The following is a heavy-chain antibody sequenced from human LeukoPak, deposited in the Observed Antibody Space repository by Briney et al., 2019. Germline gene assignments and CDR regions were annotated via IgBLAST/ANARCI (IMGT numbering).Heavy chain of an antibody. Sequence: ASVKVSCKASGYTFTSYGISWVRQAPGQGLEWMGWISAYNGNTNYAQKLQGRVTMTTDTFTSTAYMELRSLRSDDTAVYYCARVVYYGSGTTNWFDPWGQGTLVTVSS. CDR1: GYTFTSYG. V-gene: IGHV1-18*01. J-gene: IGHJ5*02. D-gene: IGHD3-10*01. CDR2: ISAYNGNT. CDR3: ARVVYYGSGTTNWFDP.